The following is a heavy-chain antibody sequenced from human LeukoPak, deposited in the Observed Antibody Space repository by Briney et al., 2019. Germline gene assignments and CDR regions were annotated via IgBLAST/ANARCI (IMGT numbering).Heavy chain of an antibody. CDR1: GFTFSSYG. J-gene: IGHJ3*01. CDR2: ISSSGSTK. CDR3: ATGRTACDL. V-gene: IGHV3-48*03. Sequence: PGGSLRLSCAASGFTFSSYGMYWVRQAPGKGLEWVSYISSSGSTKYYADSVKGRFTISRDNAENSLYLQMNSLRAEDTAVYYCATGRTACDLWGQGTMVTVSS.